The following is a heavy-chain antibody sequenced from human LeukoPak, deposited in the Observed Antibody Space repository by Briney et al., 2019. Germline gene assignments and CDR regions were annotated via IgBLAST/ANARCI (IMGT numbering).Heavy chain of an antibody. J-gene: IGHJ3*02. D-gene: IGHD2-2*01. CDR3: AKVVAAYGYAFDM. V-gene: IGHV3-21*04. CDR2: ISGSNTYI. Sequence: GGSLRLSCAGSGFTFSSFSMNWVRQAPGKGLEWVSSISGSNTYIYYADSVKGRFTISRDNSKNTLYVQMNSLRAEDTAVYYCAKVVAAYGYAFDMWGQGTMVTVSS. CDR1: GFTFSSFS.